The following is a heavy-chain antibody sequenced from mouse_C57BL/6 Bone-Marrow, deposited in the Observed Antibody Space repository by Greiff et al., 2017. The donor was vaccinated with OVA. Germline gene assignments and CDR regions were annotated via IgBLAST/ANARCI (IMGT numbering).Heavy chain of an antibody. CDR2: IDPENGDT. CDR1: GFNIKDDY. CDR3: TTCYDYDVCYAMDY. V-gene: IGHV14-4*01. Sequence: EVQLQQSGAELVRPGASVKLSCTASGFNIKDDYMHWVKQRPEQGLEWIGWIDPENGDTEYASKFQGKATITADTSSNTAYLQLSSLTSEDTAVYYCTTCYDYDVCYAMDYWGQGTSVTVSS. D-gene: IGHD2-4*01. J-gene: IGHJ4*01.